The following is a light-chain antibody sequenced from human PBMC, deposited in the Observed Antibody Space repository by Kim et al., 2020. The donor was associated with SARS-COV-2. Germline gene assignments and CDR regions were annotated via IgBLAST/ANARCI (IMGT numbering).Light chain of an antibody. Sequence: PGEGATLSCRASQSVGSRYLAWYQQKFGQSPRLLFYGASSRATGIPDRFRGSGSGTDFTLTISRLEPEDFALYYCQQYGTSPRSFGQGTKLEI. CDR3: QQYGTSPRS. CDR1: QSVGSRY. CDR2: GAS. J-gene: IGKJ2*01. V-gene: IGKV3-20*01.